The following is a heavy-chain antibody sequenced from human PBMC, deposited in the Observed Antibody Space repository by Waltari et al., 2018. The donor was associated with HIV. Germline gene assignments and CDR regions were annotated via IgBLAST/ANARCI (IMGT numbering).Heavy chain of an antibody. CDR2: ISGSGGST. D-gene: IGHD3-22*01. CDR1: GFTFRSSA. J-gene: IGHJ4*02. CDR3: AKDPHYYDSSGYYYVEYFDY. Sequence: EVQLLESGGGLVQPGGSLRLSCAASGFTFRSSAMSWVRTAPGKGMGWVSAISGSGGSTYYADSVKGRFTISRDNSKNTLYLQMNSLRAEDTAVYYCAKDPHYYDSSGYYYVEYFDYWGQGTLVTVSS. V-gene: IGHV3-23*01.